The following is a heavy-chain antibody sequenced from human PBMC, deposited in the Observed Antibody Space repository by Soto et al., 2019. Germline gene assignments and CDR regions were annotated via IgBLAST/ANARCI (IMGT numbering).Heavy chain of an antibody. CDR2: IDPSDSYT. V-gene: IGHV5-10-1*01. J-gene: IGHJ6*02. Sequence: GESLKISCKGSGYSFTSYWISWVRQMPGKGLEWMGRIDPSDSYTNYSPSFQGHVTISADKSISTAYLQWSSLKASDTAMYYRARLAADGTYYYYYGMDVWGQGTTVTVSS. CDR3: ARLAADGTYYYYYGMDV. D-gene: IGHD6-13*01. CDR1: GYSFTSYW.